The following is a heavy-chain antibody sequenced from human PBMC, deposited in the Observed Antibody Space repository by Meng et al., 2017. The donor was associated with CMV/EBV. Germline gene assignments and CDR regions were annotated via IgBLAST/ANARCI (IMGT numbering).Heavy chain of an antibody. J-gene: IGHJ4*02. V-gene: IGHV3-48*03. CDR1: GFTFSSYE. Sequence: GVSLKISCAASGFTFSSYEMNWVRQAPGKGLEWVSYISSSGSTIYYADSVKGRFTISRDNAKNSLYLQMNSLRAEDTAVYYCARDYYGSVGYYFDYWGQGTLVTVSS. CDR2: ISSSGSTI. D-gene: IGHD3-10*01. CDR3: ARDYYGSVGYYFDY.